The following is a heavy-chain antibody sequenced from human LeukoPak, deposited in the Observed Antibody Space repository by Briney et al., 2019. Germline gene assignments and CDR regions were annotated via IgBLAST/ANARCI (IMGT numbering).Heavy chain of an antibody. Sequence: GASVKVSRKVSGYTLTELSMHWVRQAPGKGLEWMGGFDPEDGETIYAQKFQGRVTMTEDTSTDTAYMELSSLRSEDTAVYYCATDRSWELRANYYGMDVWGQGTTVTVSS. J-gene: IGHJ6*02. CDR2: FDPEDGET. CDR1: GYTLTELS. CDR3: ATDRSWELRANYYGMDV. D-gene: IGHD1-26*01. V-gene: IGHV1-24*01.